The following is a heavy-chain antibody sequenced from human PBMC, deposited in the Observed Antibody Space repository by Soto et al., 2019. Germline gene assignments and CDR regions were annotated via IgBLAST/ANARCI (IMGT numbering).Heavy chain of an antibody. CDR2: IYYSGST. CDR3: ARTYYYGSGSLYYFDY. CDR1: GGSISSYY. V-gene: IGHV4-59*01. Sequence: SETLSLTCTVSGGSISSYYWSWIRQPPGKGLEWIGYIYYSGSTNYNPSLKSRVTISVDTSKNQFSLKLSSVTAADTAVYYCARTYYYGSGSLYYFDYWGQGTLVTVPQ. D-gene: IGHD3-10*01. J-gene: IGHJ4*02.